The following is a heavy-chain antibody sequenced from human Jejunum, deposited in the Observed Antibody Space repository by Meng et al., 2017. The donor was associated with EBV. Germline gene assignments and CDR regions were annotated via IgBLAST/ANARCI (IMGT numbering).Heavy chain of an antibody. J-gene: IGHJ5*01. CDR2: IGGSGGNI. Sequence: EVQLVGSGGGLVEPGGSLRLSCAASGFTFSAYAMSWVRQAPGKGLEWVSLIGGSGGNIYYIDSVKGRFTISRDNSKNTLYLQMNSLRAEDTALYYCARGDLSVWYDFWGQGTLVTVSS. CDR3: ARGDLSVWYDF. V-gene: IGHV3-23*04. CDR1: GFTFSAYA. D-gene: IGHD5/OR15-5a*01.